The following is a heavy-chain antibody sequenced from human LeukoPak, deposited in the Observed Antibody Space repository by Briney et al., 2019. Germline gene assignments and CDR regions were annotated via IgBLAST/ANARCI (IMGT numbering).Heavy chain of an antibody. Sequence: GGSLRLSCAASGFTFSSYSMNWVRQAPGQGLEWLSYISTTSDITYYGDSVKGRFTVSRDNAKNSLYLQMNSLSVEDTAVYFCARGGLGSWNFDYWGQGTMVTVSS. CDR3: ARGGLGSWNFDY. V-gene: IGHV3-48*04. J-gene: IGHJ4*02. CDR1: GFTFSSYS. D-gene: IGHD1-26*01. CDR2: ISTTSDIT.